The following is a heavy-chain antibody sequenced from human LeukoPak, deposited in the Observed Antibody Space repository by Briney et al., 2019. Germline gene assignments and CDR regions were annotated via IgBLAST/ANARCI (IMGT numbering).Heavy chain of an antibody. CDR2: ISYDGSNK. CDR3: AREANTAMVLYYFDY. V-gene: IGHV3-30*04. D-gene: IGHD5-18*01. Sequence: GGSLRLSCAASGFTFSSYAMHWVRQAPGKGLEWVAVISYDGSNKYYADSVKGRFTISRDNSKNTLYLQMNSLRAEDTAAYYCAREANTAMVLYYFDYWGQGTLVTVSS. CDR1: GFTFSSYA. J-gene: IGHJ4*02.